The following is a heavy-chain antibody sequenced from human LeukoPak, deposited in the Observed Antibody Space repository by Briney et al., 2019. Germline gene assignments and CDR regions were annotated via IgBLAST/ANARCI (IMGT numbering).Heavy chain of an antibody. J-gene: IGHJ4*02. CDR3: AKGGHRSPFDY. Sequence: GGSLRLSCEASGFIFFNSAMTWVRQAPGKGLEWVSTISGFGESTYHAGSVKGRFTISRDQFKSTLYLQMNSLRVEDTAIYYCAKGGHRSPFDYWGQGALVTVSS. CDR2: ISGFGEST. V-gene: IGHV3-23*01. CDR1: GFIFFNSA. D-gene: IGHD2-21*01.